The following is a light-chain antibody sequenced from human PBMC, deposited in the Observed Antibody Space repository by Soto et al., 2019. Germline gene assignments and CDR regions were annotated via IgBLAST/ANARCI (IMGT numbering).Light chain of an antibody. CDR2: AAS. Sequence: DIQMTQSPSSLSASVGDRVTITCRASQSISSYLNWYQQKPGKAPKLLIYAASSLQSGDPSRFSGSESETNVSPTISSLQPEDCATYYCLQSYSTPPFTFGQGTKLQIK. CDR1: QSISSY. J-gene: IGKJ2*01. V-gene: IGKV1-39*01. CDR3: LQSYSTPPFT.